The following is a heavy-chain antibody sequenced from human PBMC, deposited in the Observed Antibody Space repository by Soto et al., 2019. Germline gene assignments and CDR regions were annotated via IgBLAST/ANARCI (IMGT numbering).Heavy chain of an antibody. CDR1: GYTFTSYG. CDR2: ISAYNGNT. Sequence: ASVKVSCKASGYTFTSYGISWVRQAPGQGLEWMGWISAYNGNTNYAQKLQGRVTMTTDTSTSTAYMELRSLRSDDTAVYYCARSRGPTIAAPRGNWFDTWGQGTLVTVSS. J-gene: IGHJ5*02. CDR3: ARSRGPTIAAPRGNWFDT. D-gene: IGHD3-10*01. V-gene: IGHV1-18*01.